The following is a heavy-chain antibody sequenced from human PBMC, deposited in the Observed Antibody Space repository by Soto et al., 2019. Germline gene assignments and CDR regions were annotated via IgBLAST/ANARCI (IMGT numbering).Heavy chain of an antibody. CDR3: ARDGRTPMTTVTTIEYYGMDV. J-gene: IGHJ6*02. V-gene: IGHV6-1*01. CDR2: TYYRSKWYN. CDR1: GESVSSNSAA. D-gene: IGHD4-4*01. Sequence: PSQTLSLSCAIAGESVSSNSAAWNWSRHCPSSGLEWLGRTYYRSKWYNDYAVSVKSRITINPDTSKNQFSLQLNSVTPEDTAVYYCARDGRTPMTTVTTIEYYGMDVWGQGTTVTVPS.